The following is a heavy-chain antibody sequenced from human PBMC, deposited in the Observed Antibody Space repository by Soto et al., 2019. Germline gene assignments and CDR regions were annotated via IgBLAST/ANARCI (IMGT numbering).Heavy chain of an antibody. CDR3: AKVSSGWYSNFDY. V-gene: IGHV3-23*01. D-gene: IGHD6-19*01. J-gene: IGHJ4*02. Sequence: EVQLLESGGGLVQPGGSLRLSCAASGFTFSSYAMSWVHQAPGKGLEWVSAISGSGGSTYYADSVKGRFTISRDNSKNTLYLQMNSLRAEDTAVYYCAKVSSGWYSNFDYWGQGTLVTVSS. CDR1: GFTFSSYA. CDR2: ISGSGGST.